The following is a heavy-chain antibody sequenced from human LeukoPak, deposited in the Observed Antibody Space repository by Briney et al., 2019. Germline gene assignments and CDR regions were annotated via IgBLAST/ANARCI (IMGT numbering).Heavy chain of an antibody. CDR2: IYHSGST. Sequence: SETLSLTCAVSGGSISSSNWWSWVRQPPGKGLEWIGEIYHSGSTNYNPSLKSRVTISVDKSKNQFSLKLSSVTAADTAVYYCAREDSYGSNWFDPWGQGTLVTVSS. CDR1: GGSISSSNW. V-gene: IGHV4-4*02. J-gene: IGHJ5*02. D-gene: IGHD5-18*01. CDR3: AREDSYGSNWFDP.